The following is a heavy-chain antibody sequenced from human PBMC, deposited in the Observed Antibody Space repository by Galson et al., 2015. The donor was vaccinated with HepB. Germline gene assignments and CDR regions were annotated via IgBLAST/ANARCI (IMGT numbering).Heavy chain of an antibody. CDR2: IVVGSGNT. CDR1: GFTFTSSA. CDR3: AAVPFYYYYDSSGYRWFDP. V-gene: IGHV1-58*02. J-gene: IGHJ5*02. D-gene: IGHD3-22*01. Sequence: SVKVSCKASGFTFTSSAMQWVRQARGQRLEWIGWIVVGSGNTNYAQKFQERVTITRDMSTSTAYMELSSLRSEDTAVYYCAAVPFYYYYDSSGYRWFDPWGQGTLVTVSS.